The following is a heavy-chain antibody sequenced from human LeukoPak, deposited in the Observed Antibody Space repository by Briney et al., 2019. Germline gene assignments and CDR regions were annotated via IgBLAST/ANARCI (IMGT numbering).Heavy chain of an antibody. CDR2: ISGSGGST. V-gene: IGHV3-23*01. CDR3: AKWITISPMYGMDV. CDR1: GFTFSSYA. D-gene: IGHD3-3*01. Sequence: PGGSLRLSCAASGFTFSSYAMSWVRQAPGKGLEWVSAISGSGGSTYYADSVKGRFTISRDNSKNKLYLQMNSMRAEDTAVYYCAKWITISPMYGMDVWGQGTTVTVSS. J-gene: IGHJ6*02.